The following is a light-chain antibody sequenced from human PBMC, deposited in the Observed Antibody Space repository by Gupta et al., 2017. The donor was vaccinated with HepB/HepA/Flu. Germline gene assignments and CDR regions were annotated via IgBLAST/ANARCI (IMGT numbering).Light chain of an antibody. Sequence: SSELTQDPAVSVALGQTVRITCQGDSLRSYYASWYQQKPGQAPVLVIYGKNNRPTGIPDRFAGYRSGNTASLSLTGAQAEDEADYYCNSRDSSGNQYVFGTGPKVPVL. V-gene: IGLV3-19*01. CDR3: NSRDSSGNQYV. CDR2: GKN. CDR1: SLRSYY. J-gene: IGLJ1*01.